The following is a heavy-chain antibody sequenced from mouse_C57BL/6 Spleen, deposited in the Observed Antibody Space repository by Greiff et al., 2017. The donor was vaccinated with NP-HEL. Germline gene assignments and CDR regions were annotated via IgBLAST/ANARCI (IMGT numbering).Heavy chain of an antibody. D-gene: IGHD2-2*01. CDR2: IYPGDGDT. CDR3: ARSQGYQAWFAY. CDR1: GYAFSSSW. J-gene: IGHJ3*01. V-gene: IGHV1-82*01. Sequence: QVQLQQSGPELVKPGASVKISCKASGYAFSSSWMNWVKQRPGKGLEWIGRIYPGDGDTNYNGKFKGKATLTADKSSSTAYMQLSSLTSEDSAVYFCARSQGYQAWFAYWVQGTLVTVSA.